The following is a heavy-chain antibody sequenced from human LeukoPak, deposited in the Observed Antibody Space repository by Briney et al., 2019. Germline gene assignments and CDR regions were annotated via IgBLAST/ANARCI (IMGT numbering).Heavy chain of an antibody. D-gene: IGHD3/OR15-3a*01. J-gene: IGHJ4*02. CDR3: ARGWTK. CDR1: GGSLSSGSYY. Sequence: SQTLSLTCTVSGGSLSSGSYYWSWIRQPAGKGLEWIGRIYTSGSTNYNPSLKSRVTISVDTSKNQFSLKLSSVTAADTAVYYCARGWTKWGQGTLVTVSS. CDR2: IYTSGST. V-gene: IGHV4-61*02.